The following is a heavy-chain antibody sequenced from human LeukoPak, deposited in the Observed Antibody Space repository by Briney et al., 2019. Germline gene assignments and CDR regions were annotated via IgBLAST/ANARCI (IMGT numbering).Heavy chain of an antibody. V-gene: IGHV4-59*08. CDR1: GGSISSYY. CDR2: IYYSGNT. J-gene: IGHJ3*02. CDR3: ARAMRSIRYAFDI. Sequence: SETLSLTCTVSGGSISSYYWSWIRQPPGKGLEWIGYIYYSGNTHYNPSLKSRVTISVDTSKNQFSLKLRSVTAADTALYYCARAMRSIRYAFDIWGQGTMVTVSS. D-gene: IGHD6-6*01.